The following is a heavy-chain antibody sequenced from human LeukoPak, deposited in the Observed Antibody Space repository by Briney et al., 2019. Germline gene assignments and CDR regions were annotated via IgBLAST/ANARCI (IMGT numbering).Heavy chain of an antibody. CDR2: IIPIFGTA. V-gene: IGHV1-69*05. D-gene: IGHD6-6*01. Sequence: GASVKVSCKASGGTFSSYAISWVRQAPGQGLEWMGGIIPIFGTANYAQKFQGRVTITTDESTSTAYMELSSLRSEDTAVYYCARVAARQGAFDIWGQGTMVTVSS. CDR1: GGTFSSYA. CDR3: ARVAARQGAFDI. J-gene: IGHJ3*02.